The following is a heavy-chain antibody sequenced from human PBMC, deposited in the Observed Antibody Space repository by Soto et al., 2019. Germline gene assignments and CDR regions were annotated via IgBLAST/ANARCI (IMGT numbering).Heavy chain of an antibody. Sequence: QVQLVQSGAEVKKPGSSVKVSCKASGGTFSSYAISWVRQAPGQGLEWMGGILPIFGTANYAQKFQGRVTITADDSTRTAFIGPRMRRSCATGVYYLAGGYCISTSCYEGFFRTWGQGAPVTVS. CDR1: GGTFSSYA. D-gene: IGHD2-2*01. CDR2: ILPIFGTA. V-gene: IGHV1-69*12. J-gene: IGHJ5*02. CDR3: AGGYCISTSCYEGFFRT.